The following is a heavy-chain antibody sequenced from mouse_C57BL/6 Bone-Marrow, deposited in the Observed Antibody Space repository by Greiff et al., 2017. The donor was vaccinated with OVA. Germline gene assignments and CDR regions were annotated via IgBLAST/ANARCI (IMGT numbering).Heavy chain of an antibody. D-gene: IGHD1-1*01. V-gene: IGHV6-3*01. CDR3: TVTTEGAY. J-gene: IGHJ3*01. CDR2: IRLKSDNYAT. CDR1: GFTFSNYW. Sequence: EVMLVESGGGLVQPGGSMKLSCVASGFTFSNYWMNWVRQSPEKGLEWVAQIRLKSDNYATHYAESVKGRFTISTDDTKSSVYLQMNNLRADDTRIYYGTVTTEGAYWGQGTLVTVSA.